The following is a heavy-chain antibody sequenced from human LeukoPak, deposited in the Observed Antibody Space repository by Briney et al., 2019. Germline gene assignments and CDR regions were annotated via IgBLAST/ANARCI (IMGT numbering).Heavy chain of an antibody. CDR1: GFTFSSYA. Sequence: TGGSLRLSCAASGFTFSSYAMSWVRQAPGKGLEWVSAISGSGGSTYYADSVKGRFTISRDNSKNTLYLQMNSLRAEDTAVYYCAKAELGVDTFFDYWGQGTLVTVSS. CDR2: ISGSGGST. D-gene: IGHD3-3*01. J-gene: IGHJ4*02. V-gene: IGHV3-23*01. CDR3: AKAELGVDTFFDY.